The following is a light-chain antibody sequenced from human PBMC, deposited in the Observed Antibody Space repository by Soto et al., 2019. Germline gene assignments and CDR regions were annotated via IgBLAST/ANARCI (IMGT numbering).Light chain of an antibody. CDR3: QNHNNAPWT. J-gene: IGKJ1*01. V-gene: IGKV1-27*01. CDR2: AAS. Sequence: DIQMTQSPSSLSASVGDRVTITCRAIQGIGNSLAWYQQKSGKVPKLLIYAASTLQSGVPSRFSGSRSGTDFTLTISSLQPEDVATYYCQNHNNAPWTFGQGTKVEIQ. CDR1: QGIGNS.